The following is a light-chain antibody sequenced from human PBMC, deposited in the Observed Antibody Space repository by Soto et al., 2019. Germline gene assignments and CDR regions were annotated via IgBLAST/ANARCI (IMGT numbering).Light chain of an antibody. J-gene: IGKJ2*01. Sequence: EIVLTQSPGTLSLSPGERATLSCRASQTISSSYLAWYQQKPGQAPRLLIFGASSRATDIPDRFSGSGSGTDFTLTISRLQPEDFAVYYCQHYDSSPPKYTFGQGTKLDIK. CDR2: GAS. CDR3: QHYDSSPPKYT. V-gene: IGKV3-20*01. CDR1: QTISSSY.